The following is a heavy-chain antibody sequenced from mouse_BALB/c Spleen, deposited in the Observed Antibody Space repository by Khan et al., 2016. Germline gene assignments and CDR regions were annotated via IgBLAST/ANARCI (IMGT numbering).Heavy chain of an antibody. CDR3: ATEYYGRNGFAY. Sequence: QIQLVESGPELKKPGETVKISCKASGYTFTNYGMNWVKQAPGKGLKWMGWINTNTGEPTYAEEFKGRFAFSLETSASTAYLQINNLKNEDTATYSCATEYYGRNGFAYWGQGTLVTVSA. V-gene: IGHV9-3*02. CDR2: INTNTGEP. CDR1: GYTFTNYG. J-gene: IGHJ3*01. D-gene: IGHD1-1*01.